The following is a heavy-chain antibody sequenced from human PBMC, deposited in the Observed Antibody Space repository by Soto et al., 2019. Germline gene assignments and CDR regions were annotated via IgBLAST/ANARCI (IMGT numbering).Heavy chain of an antibody. CDR1: GGSISSGGYY. D-gene: IGHD6-6*01. CDR3: ARDRNSYSSSSFNYYYYGMDV. Sequence: SETLSLTCTVSGGSISSGGYYWSWIRQHPGKGLEWIGYIYYSGSTYYNPSLKSRVTISVDTSKNQFSLKLSSVTAADTAVYYCARDRNSYSSSSFNYYYYGMDVWGQGTTVTVSS. J-gene: IGHJ6*02. CDR2: IYYSGST. V-gene: IGHV4-31*03.